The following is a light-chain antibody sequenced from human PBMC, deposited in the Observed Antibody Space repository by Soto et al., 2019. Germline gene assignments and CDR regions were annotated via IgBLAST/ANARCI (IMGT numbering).Light chain of an antibody. CDR3: MQALQTPS. V-gene: IGKV2-28*01. Sequence: DVVMTQSPLSLPVTPGEPASISCRSSQSLLHRNGKNYLDWYLQKPGQSPQLLIYLGSNRASGVPDRFSGSESGTDVTLKISRVEAEDVGGYYCMQALQTPSFGQGTKLEIK. J-gene: IGKJ2*01. CDR2: LGS. CDR1: QSLLHRNGKNY.